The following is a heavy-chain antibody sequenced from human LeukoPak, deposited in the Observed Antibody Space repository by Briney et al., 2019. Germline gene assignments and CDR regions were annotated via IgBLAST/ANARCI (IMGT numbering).Heavy chain of an antibody. D-gene: IGHD4-23*01. J-gene: IGHJ4*02. CDR3: ARGLRWFDY. Sequence: PSESLSLTCVVSGGSITSGGYSWSWLRQPPGKGLEWIGYIYHSGSTYYNPSLKSRVTISVDRSKNQFSLKLSSVTAADTAVYYCARGLRWFDYWGQGTLVTVSS. CDR2: IYHSGST. V-gene: IGHV4-30-2*01. CDR1: GGSITSGGYS.